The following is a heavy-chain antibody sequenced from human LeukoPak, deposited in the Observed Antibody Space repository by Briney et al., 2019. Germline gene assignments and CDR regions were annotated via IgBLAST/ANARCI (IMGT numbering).Heavy chain of an antibody. CDR3: ARLGLGGAAAGYYYYYGMDV. V-gene: IGHV4-59*08. Sequence: SETLSLTCTVSGGSISSYYWSWIRQPPGKGREGIVYIYYSGSTNYNPSLKSRVTISVDTSKNQFSLKLSSVTAADTAVYYCARLGLGGAAAGYYYYYGMDVWGQGTTVTVSS. J-gene: IGHJ6*02. CDR2: IYYSGST. D-gene: IGHD6-13*01. CDR1: GGSISSYY.